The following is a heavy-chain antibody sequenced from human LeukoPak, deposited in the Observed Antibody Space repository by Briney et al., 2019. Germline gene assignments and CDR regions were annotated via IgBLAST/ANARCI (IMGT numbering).Heavy chain of an antibody. CDR3: ARAPTSYYYFDY. CDR2: ISYDGSNK. Sequence: SGGSLRLSCAASGFTFSSYGMHWVRQAPGKGLEWVAVISYDGSNKYYADSVKGRFTISRDNSKNTLYLQMNSLRAEDTAVYYCARAPTSYYYFDYWGQGTLVTVSS. J-gene: IGHJ4*02. D-gene: IGHD1-26*01. CDR1: GFTFSSYG. V-gene: IGHV3-30*03.